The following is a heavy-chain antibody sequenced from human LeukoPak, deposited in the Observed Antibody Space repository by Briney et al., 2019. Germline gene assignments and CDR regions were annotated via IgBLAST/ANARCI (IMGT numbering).Heavy chain of an antibody. CDR1: GFTVSSNY. CDR3: AKASSPLLWFGEFNYMDV. D-gene: IGHD3-10*01. CDR2: ISGSAGGT. Sequence: PGGSLRLSCAASGFTVSSNYMSWVRQAPGKGLEWVSAISGSAGGTYYADSVKGRFTISRDNSKNTLYLQMNSLRAEDTAVYYCAKASSPLLWFGEFNYMDVWGKGTTVTVSS. J-gene: IGHJ6*03. V-gene: IGHV3-23*01.